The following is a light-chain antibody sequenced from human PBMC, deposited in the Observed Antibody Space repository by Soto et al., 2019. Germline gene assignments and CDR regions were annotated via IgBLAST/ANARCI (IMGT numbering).Light chain of an antibody. CDR1: SSDVGGYNY. V-gene: IGLV2-14*01. CDR3: SSYTSSSTRV. CDR2: DVS. J-gene: IGLJ1*01. Sequence: QSALTQPASVSGSPGQSITISCTGTSSDVGGYNYVSWYQQHPGKALKLMIYDVSNRPSGVSNRFSGPKSGNTASLTISGLQAEDEADYYCSSYTSSSTRVFGTGTKLTVL.